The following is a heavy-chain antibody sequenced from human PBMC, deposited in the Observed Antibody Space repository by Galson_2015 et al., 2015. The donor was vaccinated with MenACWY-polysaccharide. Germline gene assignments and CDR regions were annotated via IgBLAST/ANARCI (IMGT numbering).Heavy chain of an antibody. CDR1: GFSLGAWY. CDR2: ISKSGDYI. J-gene: IGHJ6*02. Sequence: LRLSCAASGFSLGAWYMSWIRQAPGKGLEWLSYISKSGDYIYYGDSVKGRFAISRDNAKNSLYLQLNSLEVEDTAIYYCARGHYGLDVWGQGTTVTVSS. V-gene: IGHV3-11*01. CDR3: ARGHYGLDV.